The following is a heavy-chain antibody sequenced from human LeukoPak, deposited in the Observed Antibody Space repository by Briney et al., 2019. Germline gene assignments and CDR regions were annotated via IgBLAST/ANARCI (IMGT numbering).Heavy chain of an antibody. CDR2: INHSGST. CDR1: GGSFSGYY. J-gene: IGHJ5*02. CDR3: ATRPYDYVWGSYRYTGQGWFDP. Sequence: KPSETLSLTCAVYGGSFSGYYWSWIRQPPGKGLEWIGEINHSGSTNYNPSLKSRVTISVDTSKNQFSLKLSSVTAADAAVYYCATRPYDYVWGSYRYTGQGWFDPWGQGTLVTVSS. D-gene: IGHD3-16*02. V-gene: IGHV4-34*01.